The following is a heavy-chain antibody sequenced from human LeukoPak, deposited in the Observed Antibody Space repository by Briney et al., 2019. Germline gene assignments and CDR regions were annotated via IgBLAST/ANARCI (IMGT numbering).Heavy chain of an antibody. D-gene: IGHD3-3*01. CDR2: IYTSGST. CDR3: ARIRYDFWSGYHYYFDY. Sequence: SETLSLTCTVSGGSISSGSYYWSWIRQPAGKGLEWIGRIYTSGSTNYNPSLKSRVTISVDTSKNQFSLKLSSVTAADTAVYYCARIRYDFWSGYHYYFDYWGQGTLVTVSS. CDR1: GGSISSGSYY. V-gene: IGHV4-61*02. J-gene: IGHJ4*02.